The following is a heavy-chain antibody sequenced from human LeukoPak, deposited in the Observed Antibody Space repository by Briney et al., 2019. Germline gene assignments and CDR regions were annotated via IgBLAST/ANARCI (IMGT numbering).Heavy chain of an antibody. V-gene: IGHV3-33*06. CDR3: AKALTPRSVLRFLEWLLGFDY. CDR1: GFTFSSYG. D-gene: IGHD3-3*01. J-gene: IGHJ4*02. Sequence: TGGSLRLSCAASGFTFSSYGMHWVRQAPGKGLEWVAVIWYDGSNKYYADSVKGRFTISRDNSKNTLYLQMNSLRAEDTAVYCCAKALTPRSVLRFLEWLLGFDYWGQGTLVTVSS. CDR2: IWYDGSNK.